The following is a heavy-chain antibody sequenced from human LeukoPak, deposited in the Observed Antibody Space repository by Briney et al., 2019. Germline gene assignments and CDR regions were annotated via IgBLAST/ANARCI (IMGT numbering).Heavy chain of an antibody. D-gene: IGHD3-22*01. J-gene: IGHJ3*02. CDR1: GYTFTGYY. V-gene: IGHV1-46*01. Sequence: GASVKVSCKASGYTFTGYYMHWVRQAPGQGLEWMGIINPSGGSTSYAQKFQGRVTMTRDTSTSTVYMELSSLRSEDTAVYYCAREGAPYYYDSSGFDAFDIWGQGTMVTVSS. CDR3: AREGAPYYYDSSGFDAFDI. CDR2: INPSGGST.